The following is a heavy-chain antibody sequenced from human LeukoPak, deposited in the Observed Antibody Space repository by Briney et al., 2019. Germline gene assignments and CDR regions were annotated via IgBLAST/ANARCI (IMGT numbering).Heavy chain of an antibody. CDR3: ARVPRSYYYYYYMDV. Sequence: GGSLRLSCAASGFTFSSYAMSWVRQAPGKGLEWVSAISGSGGSTYYADSVKGRFTISRDNPKNTLYLQMNSLRAEDTAVYYCARVPRSYYYYYYMDVWGKGTTVTVSS. CDR1: GFTFSSYA. J-gene: IGHJ6*03. V-gene: IGHV3-23*01. CDR2: ISGSGGST.